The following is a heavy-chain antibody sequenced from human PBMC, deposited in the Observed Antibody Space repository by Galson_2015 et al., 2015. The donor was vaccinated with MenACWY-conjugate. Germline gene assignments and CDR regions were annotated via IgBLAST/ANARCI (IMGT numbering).Heavy chain of an antibody. CDR1: GFTFSTYA. CDR2: ISIVGSTT. CDR3: AKFTQSTITGTTYAFDY. Sequence: SLRLSCAASGFTFSTYAMSWVRQAPGKGLEWISGISIVGSTTHYADTVRGRFTISRDNSNNTLYLQMSSPRADDTAVYYCAKFTQSTITGTTYAFDYWGQGTLVTVSS. J-gene: IGHJ4*02. D-gene: IGHD1-7*01. V-gene: IGHV3-23*01.